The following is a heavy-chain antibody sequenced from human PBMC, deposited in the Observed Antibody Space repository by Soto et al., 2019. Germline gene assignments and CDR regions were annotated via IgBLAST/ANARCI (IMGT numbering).Heavy chain of an antibody. D-gene: IGHD3-16*01. J-gene: IGHJ5*02. Sequence: EVQLLESGGDVVRPGGPLRLSWAASGFTFSGYAMAWVPQAPGKGLEWVAGVSRAGTYTFYADSVRGRFSISRDNSRDTVDLYMNALRGDDTAVYFCVKYTVTEDLGESWGQGTLVSVSS. CDR2: VSRAGTYT. V-gene: IGHV3-23*01. CDR1: GFTFSGYA. CDR3: VKYTVTEDLGES.